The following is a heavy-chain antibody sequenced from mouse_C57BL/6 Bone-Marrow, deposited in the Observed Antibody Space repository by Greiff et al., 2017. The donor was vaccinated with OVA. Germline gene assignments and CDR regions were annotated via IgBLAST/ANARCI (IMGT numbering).Heavy chain of an antibody. CDR2: INPYNGDT. V-gene: IGHV1-20*01. Sequence: EVKLVESGPELVKPGDSVKISCKASGYSFTGYFMNWVMQSHGKSLEWIGRINPYNGDTFYNQKFKGKATLTVDKSSSTAHMELRSLTSEDSAVYYCARKGDYSNHFDYWGQGTTLTVSS. D-gene: IGHD2-5*01. J-gene: IGHJ2*01. CDR3: ARKGDYSNHFDY. CDR1: GYSFTGYF.